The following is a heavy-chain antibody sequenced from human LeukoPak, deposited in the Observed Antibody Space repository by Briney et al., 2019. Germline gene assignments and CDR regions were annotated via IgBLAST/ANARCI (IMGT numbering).Heavy chain of an antibody. Sequence: GGSLRLSCVASGFTFSDHAMSWVRQAPGKGLEWVSALSGSGDRKHYGDSVKGRFTISRDNSKNTVYLQMNSLRAEDTAVYYCAKDSSLVRGDYDYFDYWGQGTLVTVSS. V-gene: IGHV3-23*01. CDR3: AKDSSLVRGDYDYFDY. D-gene: IGHD3-10*01. CDR1: GFTFSDHA. J-gene: IGHJ4*02. CDR2: LSGSGDRK.